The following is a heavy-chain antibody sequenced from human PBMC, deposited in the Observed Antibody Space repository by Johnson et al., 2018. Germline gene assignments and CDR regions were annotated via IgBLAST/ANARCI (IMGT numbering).Heavy chain of an antibody. J-gene: IGHJ4*02. V-gene: IGHV4-39*07. CDR3: AREPYGSHCDY. Sequence: QVQLQESGPGLVKPSETLSLICTVSGASISSSSYYWGWIRQTPGKGLEWIGCIYYKGNTYYNPSLQSRVTISLDTSKTQFPLNLTSVTAADTAIYYCAREPYGSHCDYWSPGTLVTVSS. D-gene: IGHD4-17*01. CDR2: IYYKGNT. CDR1: GASISSSSYY.